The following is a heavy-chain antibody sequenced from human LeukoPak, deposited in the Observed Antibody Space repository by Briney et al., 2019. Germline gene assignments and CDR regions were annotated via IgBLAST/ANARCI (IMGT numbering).Heavy chain of an antibody. Sequence: PGGSLRLSCAASGFTLSSYAMSWVRQAPGKGLEWVSAISGSGGSTYYADSVKGRFTISRDNSKNTLYLQMNSLRAEDTAVYYCAKDALRPLLLWFGELSGWDVWGQGTTVTVSS. CDR2: ISGSGGST. D-gene: IGHD3-10*01. V-gene: IGHV3-23*01. CDR1: GFTLSSYA. J-gene: IGHJ6*02. CDR3: AKDALRPLLLWFGELSGWDV.